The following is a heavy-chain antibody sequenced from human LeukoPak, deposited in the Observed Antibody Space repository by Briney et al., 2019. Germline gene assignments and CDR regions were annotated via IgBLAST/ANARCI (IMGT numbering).Heavy chain of an antibody. CDR3: ARASSGSYFRGDDAFDI. V-gene: IGHV3-53*01. CDR2: IYSGGST. J-gene: IGHJ3*02. Sequence: GGSLRLSCAASGFTVSSNYVSWVRQAPGKGLEWVSVIYSGGSTYYADSVKGRFTISRDNSKNTLYLQMNSLRAEDTAVYYCARASSGSYFRGDDAFDIWGQGTMVTVSS. D-gene: IGHD1-26*01. CDR1: GFTVSSNY.